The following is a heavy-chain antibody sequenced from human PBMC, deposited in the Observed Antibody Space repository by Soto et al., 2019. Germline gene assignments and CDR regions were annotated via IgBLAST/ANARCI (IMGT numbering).Heavy chain of an antibody. V-gene: IGHV4-59*01. D-gene: IGHD5-12*01. J-gene: IGHJ3*02. CDR2: IYYAGNT. CDR3: ARGRQKWRRNDAFDI. Sequence: SETLSLTCTVSGGSITGYYWSWIRQPPGKGLEWIGYIYYAGNTLYTPSLKSRVTISVDTSKNQFSLNLSSVTAADTAVYYCARGRQKWRRNDAFDIWGQGTLVTVSS. CDR1: GGSITGYY.